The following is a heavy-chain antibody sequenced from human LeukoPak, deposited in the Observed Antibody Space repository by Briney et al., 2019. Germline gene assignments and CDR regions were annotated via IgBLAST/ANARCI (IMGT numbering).Heavy chain of an antibody. V-gene: IGHV1-2*02. CDR2: IDPNSGGT. CDR3: ASRNPIGGYFDY. J-gene: IGHJ4*02. CDR1: GYTFTGYY. Sequence: GASVKVSCKASGYTFTGYYMHWVRQAPGQGLEWMGWIDPNSGGTNYAQKFQGRVTMTRDTSISTAYMELSRLRSDDTAVYYCASRNPIGGYFDYWGQRTLVTVSS. D-gene: IGHD3-22*01.